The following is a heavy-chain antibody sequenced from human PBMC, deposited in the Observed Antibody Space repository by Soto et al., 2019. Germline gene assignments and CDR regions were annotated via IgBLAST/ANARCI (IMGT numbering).Heavy chain of an antibody. CDR3: ARGIAVAGILAWLDP. Sequence: SVKVSCKASGGTFSSYAISWVRQAPGQGLEWMGGIIPIFGTANYAQKFQGRVTITADESTSTAYMELSSLRSEDTAVYYCARGIAVAGILAWLDPWGQGTLVTVSS. J-gene: IGHJ5*02. V-gene: IGHV1-69*13. CDR2: IIPIFGTA. D-gene: IGHD6-19*01. CDR1: GGTFSSYA.